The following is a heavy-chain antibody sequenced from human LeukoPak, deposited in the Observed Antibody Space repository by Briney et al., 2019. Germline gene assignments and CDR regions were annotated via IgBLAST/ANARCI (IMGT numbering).Heavy chain of an antibody. CDR2: ISSNGGST. J-gene: IGHJ4*02. CDR1: GFTFSSYA. Sequence: GGSLRLSCAASGFTFSSYAMHWVRQAPGKGLEYVSAISSNGGSTYYANSVKGRFTIPRDNSKNTLYLQMGSLRAEDMAVYYCARVEGGKFDYWGQGTLVTVFS. CDR3: ARVEGGKFDY. V-gene: IGHV3-64*01.